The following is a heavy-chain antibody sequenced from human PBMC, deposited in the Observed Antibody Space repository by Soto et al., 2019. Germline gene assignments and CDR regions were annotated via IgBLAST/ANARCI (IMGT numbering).Heavy chain of an antibody. CDR2: INHSGST. Sequence: PSETLSLTCAVYGGSFSGYYWSWIRQPPGKGLEWIGEINHSGSTNYNPSLKSRVTISVDTSKNQFSLKLSSVTAADTAVYYCASESDDRDFDYWGQGTLVTVSS. CDR1: GGSFSGYY. J-gene: IGHJ4*02. CDR3: ASESDDRDFDY. V-gene: IGHV4-34*01.